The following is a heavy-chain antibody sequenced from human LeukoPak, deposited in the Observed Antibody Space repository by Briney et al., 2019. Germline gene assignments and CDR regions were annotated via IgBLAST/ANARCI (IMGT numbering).Heavy chain of an antibody. CDR3: ARKQYRHRVVVVAATRGGNWFDP. CDR1: GGSFSGYY. CDR2: INHSGST. V-gene: IGHV4-34*01. Sequence: KPSETLSLTCAVYGGSFSGYYWSWIRQPPGKGLEWIGEINHSGSTNYNPSLKSRVTISVDTSKNQFSLKLSSVTAADTAVYYCARKQYRHRVVVVAATRGGNWFDPWGQGTLVTVSS. D-gene: IGHD2-15*01. J-gene: IGHJ5*02.